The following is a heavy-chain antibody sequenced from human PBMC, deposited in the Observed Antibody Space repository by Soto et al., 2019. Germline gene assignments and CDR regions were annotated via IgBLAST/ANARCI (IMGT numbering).Heavy chain of an antibody. CDR1: GDSFTTDW. J-gene: IGHJ6*02. D-gene: IGHD2-2*02. CDR3: ARTGTPYCSSTSCYKRWDYYYGMDV. CDR2: IYPGDSRT. V-gene: IGHV5-51*01. Sequence: GESLKISCKGSGDSFTTDWIGWVRQMPGKGLEWMGVIYPGDSRTRYSPPFQGRVTISADKSISTAYLQWSSLKASDTAMYYCARTGTPYCSSTSCYKRWDYYYGMDVWGQGTTVTVS.